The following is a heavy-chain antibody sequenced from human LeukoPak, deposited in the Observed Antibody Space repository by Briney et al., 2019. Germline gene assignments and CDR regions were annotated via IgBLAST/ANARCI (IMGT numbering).Heavy chain of an antibody. V-gene: IGHV4-4*02. CDR3: ARRNSGSLDY. CDR2: IYHSGST. Sequence: PSETLSLTCAVSGGSISSSNWWSWVRQPPGKGLEWIGEIYHSGSTNYNPSLKSRVTMSVDKSKNQFSLKLSSVTAADTALYYCARRNSGSLDYWGQGTLVTVSS. CDR1: GGSISSSNW. J-gene: IGHJ4*02. D-gene: IGHD1-26*01.